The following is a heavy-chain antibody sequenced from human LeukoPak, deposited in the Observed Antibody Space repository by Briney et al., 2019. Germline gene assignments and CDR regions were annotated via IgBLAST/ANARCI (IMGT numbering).Heavy chain of an antibody. CDR2: IYYSGST. V-gene: IGHV4-39*01. CDR3: ASNHYYGSGSYSRFDY. CDR1: GGSISSTSYY. D-gene: IGHD3-10*01. J-gene: IGHJ4*02. Sequence: SETLSLTCTVSGGSISSTSYYWGWIRQPPGKGLEWIGSIYYSGSTYYNPSLKSRVTISVDTSKNQFSLKLSSVTAADTAVYYCASNHYYGSGSYSRFDYWGQGSLVTVSS.